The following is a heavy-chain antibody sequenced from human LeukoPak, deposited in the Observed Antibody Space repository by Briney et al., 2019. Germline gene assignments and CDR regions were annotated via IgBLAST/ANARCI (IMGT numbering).Heavy chain of an antibody. CDR2: INHSGST. D-gene: IGHD5-18*01. CDR3: AREFRGYSYGYDY. V-gene: IGHV4-30-2*01. Sequence: SQTLSLTCTVSGGSISSGGYYWSWIRQPPGKGLEWIGEINHSGSTNYNPSLKSRVTISVDTSKNQFSLKLSSVTAADTAVYYCAREFRGYSYGYDYWGQGTLVTVSS. J-gene: IGHJ4*02. CDR1: GGSISSGGYY.